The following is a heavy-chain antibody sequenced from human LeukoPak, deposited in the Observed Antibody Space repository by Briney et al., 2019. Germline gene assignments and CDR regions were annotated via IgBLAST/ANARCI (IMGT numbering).Heavy chain of an antibody. CDR1: GCTFTGYY. V-gene: IGHV1-2*02. J-gene: IGHJ3*02. Sequence: ASVKVSCKASGCTFTGYYMHWVRQAPGQGLEWMGWINPNSGGTNYAQKFQGRVTMTRDTSISTAYMELSRLRSDDTAVYYCARVRYSSSWYQRVTLDAFDIWGQGTMVTVSS. CDR2: INPNSGGT. CDR3: ARVRYSSSWYQRVTLDAFDI. D-gene: IGHD6-13*01.